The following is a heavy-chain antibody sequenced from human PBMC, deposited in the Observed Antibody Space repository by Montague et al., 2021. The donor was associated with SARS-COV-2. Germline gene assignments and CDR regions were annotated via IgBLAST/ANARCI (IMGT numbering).Heavy chain of an antibody. D-gene: IGHD3-16*02. CDR1: GDSIRSSGYY. CDR3: ARLGFVELWLNLGWFDP. J-gene: IGHJ5*02. Sequence: SETLSLTCSVSGDSIRSSGYYWGWIRQPPGKGLEWIGTVYYSGSTNYNPSLKSRVTMPVDTSKNQFSPELRSVTAADTAVYYCARLGFVELWLNLGWFDPWGQGTLSPSPQ. CDR2: VYYSGST. V-gene: IGHV4-39*01.